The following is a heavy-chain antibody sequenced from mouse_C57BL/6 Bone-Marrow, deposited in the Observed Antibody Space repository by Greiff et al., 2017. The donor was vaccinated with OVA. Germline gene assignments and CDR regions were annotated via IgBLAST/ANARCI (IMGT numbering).Heavy chain of an antibody. V-gene: IGHV5-12*01. D-gene: IGHD1-1*01. J-gene: IGHJ3*01. CDR2: ISNGGGST. CDR3: ARHYYGSAFAY. Sequence: DVKLVESGGGLVQPGGSLKLSCAASGFTFSDYYMYWVRQTPEKRLEWVAYISNGGGSTYYPDTVKGRFTISRDNAKNTLYLQMSRLKSEDTAMYYCARHYYGSAFAYWGQGTLVTVSA. CDR1: GFTFSDYY.